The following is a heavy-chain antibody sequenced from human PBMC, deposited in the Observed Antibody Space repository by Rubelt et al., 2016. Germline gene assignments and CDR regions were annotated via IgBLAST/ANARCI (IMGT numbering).Heavy chain of an antibody. D-gene: IGHD5-24*01. Sequence: QVQLVESGGGVVQPGGSLRLSCAASGFTFSFHGMHWVRQAPGKGLEWVAFIRFDGSNKYYADSVKGRFTISRDNSKNTLYLQMSSRGAEDTAVYYCVKDKGDGYTYDYWGQGTLVTVSS. J-gene: IGHJ4*02. V-gene: IGHV3-30*02. CDR2: IRFDGSNK. CDR1: GFTFSFHG. CDR3: VKDKGDGYTYDY.